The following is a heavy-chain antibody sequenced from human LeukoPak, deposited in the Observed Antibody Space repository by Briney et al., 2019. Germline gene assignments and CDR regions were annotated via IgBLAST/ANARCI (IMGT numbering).Heavy chain of an antibody. D-gene: IGHD3-22*01. J-gene: IGHJ6*03. V-gene: IGHV4-34*01. CDR1: GGSFSGYY. CDR2: INHSGST. Sequence: SETLSVTCAVYGGSFSGYYWSWIRQPPGKGLEWIGEINHSGSTNYNPSLKSRVTISVDTSKNQFSLKLSSVTAADTAVYYCARVAYDSSGYPYYYYYMDVWGKGTTVTVSS. CDR3: ARVAYDSSGYPYYYYYMDV.